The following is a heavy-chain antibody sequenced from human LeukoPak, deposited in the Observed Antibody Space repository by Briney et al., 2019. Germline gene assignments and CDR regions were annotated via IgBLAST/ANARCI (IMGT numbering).Heavy chain of an antibody. V-gene: IGHV4-4*07. CDR2: IYTSGST. Sequence: PSETLSLTCTVSGGSISSYYWSWIRQPAGKGLEWIGRIYTSGSTNYNPSLKSRVTMSVDTSKNQFSLKLSSVTAADTAVYYCAREATMVRGANLDYWGQGTLVTVSS. D-gene: IGHD3-10*01. J-gene: IGHJ4*02. CDR3: AREATMVRGANLDY. CDR1: GGSISSYY.